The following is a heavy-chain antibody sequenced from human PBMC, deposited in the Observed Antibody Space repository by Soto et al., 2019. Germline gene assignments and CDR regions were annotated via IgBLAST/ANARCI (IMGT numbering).Heavy chain of an antibody. Sequence: ASVKVSCKASGDGFSNYGFSWVRQAPGQGLEWMGWISAYDGQSNYTKKFQGRVTMTTDTSSSTAYMELRSLRSDDTAVYYCARVWYYDSSGYYAFDYWGLGTLVTVSS. CDR1: GDGFSNYG. V-gene: IGHV1-18*01. CDR2: ISAYDGQS. J-gene: IGHJ4*02. CDR3: ARVWYYDSSGYYAFDY. D-gene: IGHD3-22*01.